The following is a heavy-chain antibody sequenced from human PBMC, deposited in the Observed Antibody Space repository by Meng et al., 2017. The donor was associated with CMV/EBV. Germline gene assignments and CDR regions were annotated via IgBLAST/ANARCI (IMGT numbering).Heavy chain of an antibody. V-gene: IGHV4-39*07. CDR1: GGSITNNDYY. CDR3: SRSPSGFYWYFDL. D-gene: IGHD6-25*01. CDR2: IYHSGSS. J-gene: IGHJ2*01. Sequence: SETLSLTCAVSGGSITNNDYYWGWLRQPPGRGLEWIGSIYHSGSSYYNPSLKSRVTISVDTSNNQFSLNVNSVTAADTAVYYCSRSPSGFYWYFDLWGRGTLVTVSS.